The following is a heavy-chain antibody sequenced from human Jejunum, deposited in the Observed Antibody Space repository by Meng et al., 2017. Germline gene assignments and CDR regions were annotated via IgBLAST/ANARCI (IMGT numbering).Heavy chain of an antibody. CDR2: IYSGGTT. CDR1: GFTVSNNY. J-gene: IGHJ4*02. Sequence: GGSLRLPCAGSGFTVSNNYMNWVRQAPGKGLEWVSVIYSGGTTFYADSVKGRFTISRDNSKNTLYLQMNSLRAEDTAVYYCVRDQGIVGASYFDYWGQGTLVTVSS. CDR3: VRDQGIVGASYFDY. V-gene: IGHV3-66*02. D-gene: IGHD1-26*01.